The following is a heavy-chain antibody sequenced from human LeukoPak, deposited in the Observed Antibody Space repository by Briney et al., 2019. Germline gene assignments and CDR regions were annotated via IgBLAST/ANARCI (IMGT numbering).Heavy chain of an antibody. J-gene: IGHJ5*02. CDR3: AKALDIVVVPAAISWFDP. V-gene: IGHV3-23*01. CDR1: GFTFSSYA. CDR2: ISGSGGST. Sequence: GGSLRLSCAASGFTFSSYAMSWVRQAPGKGLEWVSAISGSGGSTYYADSVKSRFTISRDNSKNTLYLQMNSLRAEDTAVYYCAKALDIVVVPAAISWFDPWGQGTLVTVSS. D-gene: IGHD2-2*01.